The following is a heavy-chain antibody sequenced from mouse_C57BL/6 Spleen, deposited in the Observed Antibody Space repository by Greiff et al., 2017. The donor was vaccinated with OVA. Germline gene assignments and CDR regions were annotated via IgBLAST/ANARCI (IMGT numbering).Heavy chain of an antibody. V-gene: IGHV1-69*01. J-gene: IGHJ4*01. CDR2: IDPSDSYT. CDR1: GYTFTSYW. Sequence: QVQLQQPGAELVMPGASVKLSCKASGYTFTSYWMHWVKQRPGQGLEWIGEIDPSDSYTNYNQKFKGKSTLTVDKSSSTAYMQLSSLTSEDSAVYYYARGGLRRSRYAMDYWGQGTSVTVSS. D-gene: IGHD2-4*01. CDR3: ARGGLRRSRYAMDY.